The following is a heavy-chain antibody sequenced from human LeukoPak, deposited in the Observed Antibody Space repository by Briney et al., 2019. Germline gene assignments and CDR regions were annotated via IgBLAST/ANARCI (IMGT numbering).Heavy chain of an antibody. CDR1: GFTVSSNY. V-gene: IGHV3-53*01. Sequence: GGSLRLSCAASGFTVSSNYMSWVRQAPGKGLEWVSVIYSGGSTYYADSVKGRFTISRDNSKNTQYLQMNSLRAEDTAVYYCARVAEAGEIDYWGQGTLVTVSS. CDR2: IYSGGST. D-gene: IGHD6-19*01. CDR3: ARVAEAGEIDY. J-gene: IGHJ4*02.